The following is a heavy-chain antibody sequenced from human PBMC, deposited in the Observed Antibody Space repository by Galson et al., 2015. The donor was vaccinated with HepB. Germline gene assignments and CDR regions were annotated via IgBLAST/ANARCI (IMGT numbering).Heavy chain of an antibody. CDR1: GFTFSSYA. V-gene: IGHV3-30-3*01. CDR2: ISYDGSNK. CDR3: ASVPPFPGSGWYDY. Sequence: SLRLSCAASGFTFSSYAMHWVRQAPGKGLEWVAVISYDGSNKYYADSVKGRFTISRDNSKNTLYLQMNSLRAEDTAVYYCASVPPFPGSGWYDYWGQGTLVTVSS. D-gene: IGHD6-19*01. J-gene: IGHJ4*02.